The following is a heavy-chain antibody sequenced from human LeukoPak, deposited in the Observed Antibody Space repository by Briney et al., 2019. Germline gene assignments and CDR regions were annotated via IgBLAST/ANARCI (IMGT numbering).Heavy chain of an antibody. J-gene: IGHJ3*02. Sequence: GGSLRLSCAASGFTFSSYSMNWVRQAPGKGLEWVSSISSSSSYIYYADSVKGRFTISRDNAKNSLYLQMNSLRAEDTAVYYCARIYYDILTGYSNDAFDIWGQGTMVTVSS. CDR3: ARIYYDILTGYSNDAFDI. V-gene: IGHV3-21*01. CDR2: ISSSSSYI. D-gene: IGHD3-9*01. CDR1: GFTFSSYS.